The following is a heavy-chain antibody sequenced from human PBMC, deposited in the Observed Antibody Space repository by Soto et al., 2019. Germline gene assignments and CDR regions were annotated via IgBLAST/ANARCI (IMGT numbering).Heavy chain of an antibody. CDR3: ARALADGWNYFDY. CDR1: GGSINTFY. CDR2: IYYSGST. Sequence: PSETLSLTCTVSGGSINTFYWSWIRQPPGKGLEWIGYIYYSGSTYYNPSLKSRVTVSVDTSKNQFSLKLSSVTAADTAVYYCARALADGWNYFDYWGQGTLVTVSS. J-gene: IGHJ4*02. V-gene: IGHV4-30-4*08. D-gene: IGHD6-19*01.